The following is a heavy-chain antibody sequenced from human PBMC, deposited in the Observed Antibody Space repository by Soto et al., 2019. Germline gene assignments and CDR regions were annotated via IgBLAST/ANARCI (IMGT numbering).Heavy chain of an antibody. CDR3: ARGPNPLVEVTAIRPFDY. Sequence: SETLSLTCGVYGESFSGFFWTWFRQSPEKGLAWIGEINHSGRTDYNPTLKSRVTISVDTSKNQFYLRLSSVTAADTAVYYCARGPNPLVEVTAIRPFDYWGQGTLVTVSS. CDR2: INHSGRT. D-gene: IGHD2-21*02. CDR1: GESFSGFF. J-gene: IGHJ4*02. V-gene: IGHV4-34*01.